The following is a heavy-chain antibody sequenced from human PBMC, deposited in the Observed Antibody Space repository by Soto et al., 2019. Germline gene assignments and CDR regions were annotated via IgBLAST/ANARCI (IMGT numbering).Heavy chain of an antibody. CDR3: ARGLRNYYGVDV. CDR1: GFTFSTYW. CDR2: INGDGSTT. V-gene: IGHV3-74*01. Sequence: EVQLEESGGGLLQPGGSLRLSCTASGFTFSTYWMHWVRQAPGKGLVWVSRINGDGSTTAYADSVRGRFTISRDNAKNTLYLQVNSLGDEDTAVYYCARGLRNYYGVDVWGQGTTVTVSS. J-gene: IGHJ6*02.